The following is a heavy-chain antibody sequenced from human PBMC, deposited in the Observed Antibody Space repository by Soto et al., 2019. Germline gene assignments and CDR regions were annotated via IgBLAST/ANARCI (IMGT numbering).Heavy chain of an antibody. V-gene: IGHV3-53*04. CDR2: IYSGGNT. CDR1: GFTVSSNY. J-gene: IGHJ3*02. CDR3: AIVETAPGIWGAFDI. Sequence: VQLVESGGGLVQPGGSLRLSCAASGFTVSSNYMSWVRQAPGKGLEWVSVIYSGGNTYYADSVKVTFTISRHNSKNTLYLQMNSLRPEATAVYDCAIVETAPGIWGAFDIWGQGTMVTVSS. D-gene: IGHD2-15*01.